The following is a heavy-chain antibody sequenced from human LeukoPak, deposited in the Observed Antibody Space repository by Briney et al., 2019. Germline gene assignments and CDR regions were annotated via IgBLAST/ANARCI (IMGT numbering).Heavy chain of an antibody. Sequence: SVKVSCMASGGTFSSYAISWVRQAPGQGLEWMGGIIPIFGTANYAQKLQGGVTITTHESTSTAYMELSSVRSEDRAVYSGARASSSSWYLFDYWGQGTLVTVSS. CDR3: ARASSSSWYLFDY. D-gene: IGHD6-13*01. J-gene: IGHJ4*02. CDR2: IIPIFGTA. V-gene: IGHV1-69*05. CDR1: GGTFSSYA.